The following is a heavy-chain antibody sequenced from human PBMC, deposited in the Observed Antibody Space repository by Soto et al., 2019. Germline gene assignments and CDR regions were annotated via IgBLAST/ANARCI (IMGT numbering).Heavy chain of an antibody. CDR2: ITSNGGNT. V-gene: IGHV3-64*01. J-gene: IGHJ6*02. CDR1: GFTFSSYA. CDR3: ARRIPFGDGMDV. Sequence: EVQLVESGGGLVQPGGSLRLSCAASGFTFSSYAMKWVRQAPGKGLESVSAITSNGGNTDYASSVKGRFTISRDNSKNTLYLQMGSLRAEDMAVYYCARRIPFGDGMDVWGQGTTVTVSS. D-gene: IGHD2-21*01.